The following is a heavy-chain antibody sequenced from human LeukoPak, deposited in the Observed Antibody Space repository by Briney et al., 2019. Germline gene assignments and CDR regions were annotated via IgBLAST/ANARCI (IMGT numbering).Heavy chain of an antibody. CDR3: ARGTAGIFDY. D-gene: IGHD6-13*01. J-gene: IGHJ4*02. V-gene: IGHV4-34*01. Sequence: SETLSLTCAVYGGSFSGYYWSWIRQPPGKGLESIGEINHSGSTNYNPSLKSRVTISVDTSKNQFSLKLSSVTAADTAVYYCARGTAGIFDYWGQGTLVTVSS. CDR2: INHSGST. CDR1: GGSFSGYY.